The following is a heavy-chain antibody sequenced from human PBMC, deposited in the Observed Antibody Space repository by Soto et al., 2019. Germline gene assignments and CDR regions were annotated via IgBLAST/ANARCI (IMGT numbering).Heavy chain of an antibody. CDR3: AKGGCSSSSCSFDS. D-gene: IGHD2-2*01. CDR1: RFSFSNFG. J-gene: IGHJ5*01. V-gene: IGHV3-30*18. Sequence: QEQLVESGGGVVQPGMSLRLSCVASRFSFSNFGMHWVRQAPGKGLEWVAALSFDGSNKNYADGVRGRFTISRDNSKNTLYLHMNSRRSDDTAMYYCAKGGCSSSSCSFDSWGQGTLVTV. CDR2: LSFDGSNK.